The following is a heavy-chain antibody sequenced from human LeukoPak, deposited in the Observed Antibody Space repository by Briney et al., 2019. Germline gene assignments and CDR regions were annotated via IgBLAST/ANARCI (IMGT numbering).Heavy chain of an antibody. V-gene: IGHV3-21*01. CDR2: ISSSSSYI. Sequence: GGSLRLSCAASGFTSSGYSMNWVRQAPGKGLEWVSSISSSSSYIYYADSVKGRFTISRDNAKNSLYLQMNSLRAEDTAVYYCARDNRYYYDSSGYCDYWGQGTLVTVSS. CDR3: ARDNRYYYDSSGYCDY. D-gene: IGHD3-22*01. CDR1: GFTSSGYS. J-gene: IGHJ4*02.